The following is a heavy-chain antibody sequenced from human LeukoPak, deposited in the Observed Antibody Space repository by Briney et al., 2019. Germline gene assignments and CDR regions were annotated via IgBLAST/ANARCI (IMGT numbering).Heavy chain of an antibody. V-gene: IGHV3-30*19. CDR2: ISYDGSNK. CDR1: GFTFSSYG. CDR3: ARDSGFSGTQRGEY. D-gene: IGHD6-6*01. Sequence: TGGSLRLSCAASGFTFSSYGMHWVRQAPGKGLEWVAVISYDGSNKYYPDSVKGRFTISRDNSKNTLYLQMNSLRAEDTAVYYCARDSGFSGTQRGEYWGQGTLVTVSS. J-gene: IGHJ4*02.